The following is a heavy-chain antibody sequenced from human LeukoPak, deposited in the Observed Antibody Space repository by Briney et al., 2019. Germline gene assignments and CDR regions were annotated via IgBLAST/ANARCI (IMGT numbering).Heavy chain of an antibody. J-gene: IGHJ4*02. CDR3: ARDSPVSGDSY. Sequence: GGSLRLSCAASGFTFSGYVMTWVRQAPGKGLECVSSITFSSSHIYYADSVKGRFTISRDNTKDSLYLQMNSLRAEDTAVYYCARDSPVSGDSYWGQGTLVTVSS. CDR2: ITFSSSHI. D-gene: IGHD3-22*01. CDR1: GFTFSGYV. V-gene: IGHV3-21*01.